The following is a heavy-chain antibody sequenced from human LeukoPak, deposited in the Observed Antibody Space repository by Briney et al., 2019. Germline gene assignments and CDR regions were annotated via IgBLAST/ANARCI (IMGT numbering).Heavy chain of an antibody. CDR3: AREEVQATNYYYYGMDV. V-gene: IGHV1-69*13. J-gene: IGHJ6*02. CDR2: IIPIFGTA. D-gene: IGHD1-26*01. CDR1: GGTFSSYA. Sequence: SVKVSCKASGGTFSSYAISWVRQAPGQGLEWMGGIIPIFGTANYAQKFQGRVTITADESASTAYMELSSLRSEDTAVYYCAREEVQATNYYYYGMDVWGQGTTVTVSS.